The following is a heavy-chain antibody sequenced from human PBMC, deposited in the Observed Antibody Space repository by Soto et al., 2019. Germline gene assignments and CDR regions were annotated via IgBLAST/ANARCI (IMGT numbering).Heavy chain of an antibody. CDR1: GGPMSISH. Sequence: AGTLALTCTVCGGPMSISHVGELRPFPGTGLEWIAYTSYTGNTNYNPSLKSRVTTSMDTSKNQLSLKLTSMTAADTAFYYCARDVHPGFTPYFAPWGQGTLVTVSS. CDR3: ARDVHPGFTPYFAP. V-gene: IGHV4-59*01. CDR2: TSYTGNT. J-gene: IGHJ5*02. D-gene: IGHD2-15*01.